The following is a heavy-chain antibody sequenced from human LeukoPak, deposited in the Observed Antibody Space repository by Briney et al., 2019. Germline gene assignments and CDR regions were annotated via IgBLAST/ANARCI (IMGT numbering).Heavy chain of an antibody. J-gene: IGHJ6*03. Sequence: PSETLSLTCTVSGGSISSYYWSWIRQPAGKGLEWIGRIYTSGSTNYNPSLKSRVTMSVDTSKNQFSLKLSSVTAADTAVYYCARERVGATSAGTATYYYYYMDVWGKGTTVTISS. D-gene: IGHD1-26*01. CDR3: ARERVGATSAGTATYYYYYMDV. CDR2: IYTSGST. V-gene: IGHV4-4*07. CDR1: GGSISSYY.